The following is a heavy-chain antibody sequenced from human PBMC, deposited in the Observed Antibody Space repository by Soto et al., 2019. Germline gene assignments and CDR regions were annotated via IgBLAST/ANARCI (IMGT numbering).Heavy chain of an antibody. CDR3: AREYYGSGSRTIDYYYYGMDV. CDR2: ISYDGSNK. Sequence: PGGSLRLSCAASGFTFSSYAMHWVRQAPGKGLEWVAVISYDGSNKYYADSVKGRFTISRDNSKNTLYLQMNSLRAEDTAVYYCAREYYGSGSRTIDYYYYGMDVWGQGTTVTVSS. CDR1: GFTFSSYA. V-gene: IGHV3-30-3*01. D-gene: IGHD3-10*01. J-gene: IGHJ6*02.